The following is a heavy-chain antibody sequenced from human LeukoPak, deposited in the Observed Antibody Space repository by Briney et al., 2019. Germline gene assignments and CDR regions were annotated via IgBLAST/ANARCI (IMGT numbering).Heavy chain of an antibody. J-gene: IGHJ4*02. CDR2: IYYSGST. CDR3: ARDYCLGGGSCPTY. D-gene: IGHD2-15*01. V-gene: IGHV4-59*01. CDR1: GGSISSYY. Sequence: PSETLSLTCTVSGGSISSYYWSWIRQPPGKGLEWIGYIYYSGSTNYNPSLKSRVTISVDTSKNQFSLKLSSVTAADTAVYYCARDYCLGGGSCPTYWGQGTLVTVSS.